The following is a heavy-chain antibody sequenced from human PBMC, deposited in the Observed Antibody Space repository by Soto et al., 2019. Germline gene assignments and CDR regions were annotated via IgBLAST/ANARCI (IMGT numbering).Heavy chain of an antibody. J-gene: IGHJ4*02. Sequence: VKVSCKVSGYTLTELSMHWVRQAPGKGLEWMGGFDPEDGETIYAQKFQGRVTMTEDTSTDTAYMELSSLRSEDTAVYYCATGLSGYYYDSSRYYYEDYWGQGTLVTVSS. CDR2: FDPEDGET. CDR1: GYTLTELS. CDR3: ATGLSGYYYDSSRYYYEDY. V-gene: IGHV1-24*01. D-gene: IGHD3-22*01.